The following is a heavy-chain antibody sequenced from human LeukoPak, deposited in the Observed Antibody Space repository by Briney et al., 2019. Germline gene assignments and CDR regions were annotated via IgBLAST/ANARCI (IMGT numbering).Heavy chain of an antibody. CDR1: GYSFTSYW. D-gene: IGHD3-3*01. CDR3: ARLWEWLDLDYYYYYYMDV. CDR2: IYPGDSDT. Sequence: GESLKISCKGSGYSFTSYWIGWVRQMPGKSLEWMGIIYPGDSDTRYSPSFQGQVTISADKSISTAYLQWSSLKASDTAMYYCARLWEWLDLDYYYYYYMDVWGKGTTVTVSS. J-gene: IGHJ6*03. V-gene: IGHV5-51*01.